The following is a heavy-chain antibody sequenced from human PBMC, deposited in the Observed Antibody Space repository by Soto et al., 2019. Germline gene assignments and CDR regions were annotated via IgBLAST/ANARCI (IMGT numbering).Heavy chain of an antibody. Sequence: QVQLVESGGGVVQPGRSLRLSCAASGFTFSSYGMHLVRQAPGKGLEWVAVIWYDGSNKYYADSVKGRFTISRDNSKNTLYLQMNSLRAEDTAVYYCARVGITATTFRGFDYWGQGTLVTVSS. J-gene: IGHJ4*02. D-gene: IGHD1-20*01. CDR3: ARVGITATTFRGFDY. V-gene: IGHV3-33*01. CDR2: IWYDGSNK. CDR1: GFTFSSYG.